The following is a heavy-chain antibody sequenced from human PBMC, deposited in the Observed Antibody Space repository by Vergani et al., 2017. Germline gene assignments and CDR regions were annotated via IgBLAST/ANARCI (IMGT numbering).Heavy chain of an antibody. Sequence: QVQLVESGGGVVQPGRSLRLSCAASGFTFSSYGMHWVRQAPGKGLEGVAVIWYDGSNKYYADSVKGRFTISRDNSKNTLYLQMNSLRAEDTAVYYCARDGYNGGLDYWGQGTLVTVSS. CDR2: IWYDGSNK. V-gene: IGHV3-33*01. CDR3: ARDGYNGGLDY. CDR1: GFTFSSYG. J-gene: IGHJ4*02. D-gene: IGHD5-24*01.